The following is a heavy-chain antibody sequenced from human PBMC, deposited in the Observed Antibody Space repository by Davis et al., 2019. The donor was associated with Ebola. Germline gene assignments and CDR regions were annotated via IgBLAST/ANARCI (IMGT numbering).Heavy chain of an antibody. D-gene: IGHD5-24*01. CDR3: AKDSWPHGPYQYGMDV. CDR1: GFTFNIYG. J-gene: IGHJ6*02. CDR2: ISYDESNE. Sequence: PAGSLTLSCAASGFTFNIYGMHWVRQAPGKGLEWVAFISYDESNENYADSVKGRFTISRDLSKKMLFLQMNSLRYEDTAVYYRAKDSWPHGPYQYGMDVWGQGTTVTVS. V-gene: IGHV3-33*05.